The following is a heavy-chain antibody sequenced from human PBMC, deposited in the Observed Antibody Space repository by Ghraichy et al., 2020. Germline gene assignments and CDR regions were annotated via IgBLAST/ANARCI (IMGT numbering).Heavy chain of an antibody. D-gene: IGHD1-14*01. CDR2: IGTAGDT. CDR3: ARSGQSYFHGLDV. CDR1: GFTFNRYD. J-gene: IGHJ6*02. V-gene: IGHV3-13*01. Sequence: GGSLRLSCAASGFTFNRYDMHWVRQATGKALEWVSAIGTAGDTHYADSVKGRFTISREDAKNTLYLQMNSLRAGDTAVYYSARSGQSYFHGLDVWGQGTTVTVSS.